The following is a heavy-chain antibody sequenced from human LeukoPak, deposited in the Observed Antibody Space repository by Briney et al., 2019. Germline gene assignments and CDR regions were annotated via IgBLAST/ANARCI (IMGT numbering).Heavy chain of an antibody. CDR3: ARVSHGGSYGY. D-gene: IGHD1-26*01. Sequence: GGSLRLSCAASGFTFSSYSMNWVRQAPGKGLEWVSYISSSSSTIYYADSVKGRFTISRDNAKNSLYLQMNSLRAEDTAVYYCARVSHGGSYGYWGQGTLVTVSS. CDR1: GFTFSSYS. J-gene: IGHJ4*02. V-gene: IGHV3-48*01. CDR2: ISSSSSTI.